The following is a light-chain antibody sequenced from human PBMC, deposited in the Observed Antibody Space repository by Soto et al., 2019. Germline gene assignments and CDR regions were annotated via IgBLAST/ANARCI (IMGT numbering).Light chain of an antibody. CDR2: GAS. CDR1: QSVSSN. J-gene: IGKJ1*01. V-gene: IGKV3-15*01. CDR3: QQYNNWPRT. Sequence: IVMTQSPATLSVSPGERATLSCRASQSVSSNLAWYQQKPGQAPRLLIYGASIRATGITARFSGSGSGTEFTLTISSLQAEDFAVYYCQQYNNWPRTFGQVTKVEIK.